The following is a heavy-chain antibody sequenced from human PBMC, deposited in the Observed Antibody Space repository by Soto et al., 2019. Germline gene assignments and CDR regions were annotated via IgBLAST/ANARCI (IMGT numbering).Heavy chain of an antibody. J-gene: IGHJ1*01. CDR3: ARSGSSSPRGGGYFQH. CDR2: IIPIFGTA. CDR1: GGTFSSYA. D-gene: IGHD6-13*01. V-gene: IGHV1-69*12. Sequence: VQLMRSGAEVKKPGSSVKVSCKASGGTFSSYAISWVRQAPGQGLEWMVGIIPIFGTAKYAQKFQGRVTITADESTSTAYMELSSLRSEDTAVYYCARSGSSSPRGGGYFQHWGQGTLVTVSS.